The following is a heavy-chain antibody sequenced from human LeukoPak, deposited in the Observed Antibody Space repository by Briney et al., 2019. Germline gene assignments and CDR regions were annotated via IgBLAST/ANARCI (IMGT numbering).Heavy chain of an antibody. CDR3: ARDGRSMYYYDSSGYSL. V-gene: IGHV1-18*01. Sequence: ASVKVSCKASGYTFTSYGISWVRQAPGQGLEWMGWISAYNGNTNYAQKLQGRVTMTTDTSTSTAYMELRSLRSDDTAVYYCARDGRSMYYYDSSGYSLWGQGTLVTVSS. CDR2: ISAYNGNT. J-gene: IGHJ4*02. CDR1: GYTFTSYG. D-gene: IGHD3-22*01.